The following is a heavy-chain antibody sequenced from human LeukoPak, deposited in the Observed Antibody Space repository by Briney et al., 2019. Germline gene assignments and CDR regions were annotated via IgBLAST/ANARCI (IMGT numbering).Heavy chain of an antibody. D-gene: IGHD1-7*01. V-gene: IGHV6-1*01. CDR2: TYYRSKWYN. CDR3: ARDASITGTTSRGDYYYYYYMDV. Sequence: SQTLSLTCAISGDSVSSNSAAWNWIRQSPSRGLERLGRTYYRSKWYNDYAVSVKSRITINPDTSKNQFSLQLNSVTPEDTAVYYCARDASITGTTSRGDYYYYYYMDVWGKGTTVTVSS. CDR1: GDSVSSNSAA. J-gene: IGHJ6*03.